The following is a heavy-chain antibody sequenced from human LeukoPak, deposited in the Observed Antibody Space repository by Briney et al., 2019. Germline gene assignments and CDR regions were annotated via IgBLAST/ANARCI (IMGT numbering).Heavy chain of an antibody. Sequence: SGGSLRLSCAASGFTFSSYAMHWVRQAPGKGLEWVAVISYDGSNKYYADSVKGRFTISRDNSKNTLYLQMNSLRAEDTAVYYCARGGSGPHEFDPWGQGTLVTVSS. CDR2: ISYDGSNK. V-gene: IGHV3-30-3*01. CDR1: GFTFSSYA. CDR3: ARGGSGPHEFDP. J-gene: IGHJ5*02. D-gene: IGHD3-10*01.